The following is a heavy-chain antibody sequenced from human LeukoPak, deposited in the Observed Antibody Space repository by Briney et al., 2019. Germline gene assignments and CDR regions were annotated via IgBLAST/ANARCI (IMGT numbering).Heavy chain of an antibody. CDR3: ARGVRYYGSGSTIGMDV. CDR1: GGSFSGYY. D-gene: IGHD3-10*01. Sequence: PSETLSLTCAVYGGSFSGYYWSWIRQPPGKGLEWIGEINHSGSTNYNPSLKSRVTISVDTSKNPFSLHLSSVSAADTAVYYCARGVRYYGSGSTIGMDVWGKGTTVTVSS. J-gene: IGHJ6*04. V-gene: IGHV4-34*01. CDR2: INHSGST.